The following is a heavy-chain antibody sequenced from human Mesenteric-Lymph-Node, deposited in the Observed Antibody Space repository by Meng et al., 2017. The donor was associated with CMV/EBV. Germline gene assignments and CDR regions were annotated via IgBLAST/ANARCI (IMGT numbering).Heavy chain of an antibody. CDR1: AFVLSDNY. D-gene: IGHD2-15*01. V-gene: IGHV3-66*01. CDR3: ASAYCSGGSCHFDD. Sequence: CAGSAFVLSDNYMNWVRQPPGKGLEWVSVIYRGGTTDYADSVKGRFTITRDTAKNTVYLEASGLRAEDTAVYYCASAYCSGGSCHFDDWGQGTLVTVSS. J-gene: IGHJ4*02. CDR2: IYRGGTT.